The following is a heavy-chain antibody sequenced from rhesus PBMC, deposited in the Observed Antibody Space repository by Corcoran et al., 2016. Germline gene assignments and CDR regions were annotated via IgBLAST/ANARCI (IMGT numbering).Heavy chain of an antibody. CDR3: ASRIAAPFDY. CDR1: GGSISSSNW. Sequence: QVQLQESGPGLVKPSETLSLTCAVSGGSISSSNWWSWIRQPPGKGLEWIRYISGSSGSTYFNPSFKRRVTFSTDTSKNQFSLKLSSVTAADTAVYYCASRIAAPFDYWGQGVLVTVSS. D-gene: IGHD6-31*01. J-gene: IGHJ4*01. CDR2: ISGSSGST. V-gene: IGHV4-65*01.